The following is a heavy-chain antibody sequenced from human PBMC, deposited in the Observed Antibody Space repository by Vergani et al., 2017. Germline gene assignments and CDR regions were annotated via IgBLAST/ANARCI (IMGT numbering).Heavy chain of an antibody. Sequence: QVQLQESGPGLVKPSETLSLTCTVSGGSVSSGSYYWSWIRQPPGKGLEWIGHIYYSGSTNYNPSLKSRVTISVDTSKNQFSLKLSAVTAADTAVYYCAGNIVGAINYWGQGTLVTVSS. V-gene: IGHV4-61*01. CDR2: IYYSGST. J-gene: IGHJ4*02. D-gene: IGHD1-26*01. CDR1: GGSVSSGSYY. CDR3: AGNIVGAINY.